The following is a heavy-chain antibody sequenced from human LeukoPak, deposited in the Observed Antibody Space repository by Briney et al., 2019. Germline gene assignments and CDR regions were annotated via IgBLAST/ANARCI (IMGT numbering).Heavy chain of an antibody. CDR2: IWYDGSNK. CDR1: GFTFSSYG. D-gene: IGHD7-27*01. J-gene: IGHJ4*02. V-gene: IGHV3-33*06. CDR3: VKNWGGYYFDY. Sequence: TGRSLRLSCAASGFTFSSYGMHWVRQAPGKGLEWVAVIWYDGSNKYYADSVKGRFTIPRDNSKNTLYLQMNSLRTDDTAVYFCVKNWGGYYFDYWGQGTLVTVSS.